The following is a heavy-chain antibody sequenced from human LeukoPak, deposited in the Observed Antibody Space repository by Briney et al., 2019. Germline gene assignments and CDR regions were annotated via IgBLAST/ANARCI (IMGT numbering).Heavy chain of an antibody. CDR1: GFPFSGYW. CDR2: IKQDGSEQ. CDR3: SRSLDY. Sequence: PGGSLRLSCAASGFPFSGYWMDWVRQPPGKGMEWVANIKQDGSEQFYADSVKGRFTISRDNAKNSLYLEMKSLRAEDTAVYYCSRSLDYWGPGALVTVSS. V-gene: IGHV3-7*01. J-gene: IGHJ4*02.